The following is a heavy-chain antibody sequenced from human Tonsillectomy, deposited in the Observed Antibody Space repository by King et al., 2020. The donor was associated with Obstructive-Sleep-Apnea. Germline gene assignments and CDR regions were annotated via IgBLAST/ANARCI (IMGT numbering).Heavy chain of an antibody. J-gene: IGHJ4*02. V-gene: IGHV4-30-4*01. CDR3: ATNYDCSGYPKYYFDY. CDR2: IYYSGSS. CDR1: GGSISSSAYY. Sequence: VQLQESGPGLVKPSQTLSLTCTVSGGSISSSAYYWSWIRQPPGKGLEWIGYIYYSGSSYYNPSLKSRITISVDTSKNQFSLKLSSVTAADTALYYCATNYDCSGYPKYYFDYWGQGTLVTVSS. D-gene: IGHD3-22*01.